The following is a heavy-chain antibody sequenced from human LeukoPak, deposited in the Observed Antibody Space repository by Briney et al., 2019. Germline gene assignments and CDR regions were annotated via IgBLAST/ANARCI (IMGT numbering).Heavy chain of an antibody. V-gene: IGHV4-4*07. CDR3: ARRKGYSSSSRFDY. D-gene: IGHD6-19*01. CDR1: GGSINSYF. J-gene: IGHJ4*02. CDR2: IYTGGST. Sequence: PSETLSLTCTVSGGSINSYFWTWIRQPAGKGLEWIGRIYTGGSTNYNPSLKSRVTMSVDTSKNQFSLKLNSVTAADTAAYYCARRKGYSSSSRFDYWGQGTLVTVSS.